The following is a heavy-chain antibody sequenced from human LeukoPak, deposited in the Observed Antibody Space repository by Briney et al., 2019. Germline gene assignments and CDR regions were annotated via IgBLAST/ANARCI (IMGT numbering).Heavy chain of an antibody. V-gene: IGHV3-15*04. Sequence: GGSLRLSCGASGFTFSNAWMSWVRQTPGKRLEWVGRIESKTDGGTMDYAAPVKGRFTISRDDSKNTLYLQMNSLKTEDTAVYYCTTRLTVDYWGQGTLVTVSS. J-gene: IGHJ4*02. D-gene: IGHD7-27*01. CDR3: TTRLTVDY. CDR1: GFTFSNAW. CDR2: IESKTDGGTM.